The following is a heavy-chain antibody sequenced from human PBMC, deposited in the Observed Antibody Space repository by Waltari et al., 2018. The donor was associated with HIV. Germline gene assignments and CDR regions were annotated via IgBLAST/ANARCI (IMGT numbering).Heavy chain of an antibody. J-gene: IGHJ4*02. CDR3: ARASRGVAVAGFDY. V-gene: IGHV3-21*01. CDR1: GFTFSSYT. Sequence: EVQLVESGGGLVKPGGSLRLSCEASGFTFSSYTMNWVRQAPGKGREWVSCIRSSSSDIYYAVSVKCRFTIYRDNAKNSLFLQRSSLRAEDMAVYYCARASRGVAVAGFDYWGQGILVTVSS. D-gene: IGHD6-19*01. CDR2: IRSSSSDI.